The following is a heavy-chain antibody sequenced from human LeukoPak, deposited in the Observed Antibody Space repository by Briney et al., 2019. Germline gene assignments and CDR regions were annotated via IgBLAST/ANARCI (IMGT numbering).Heavy chain of an antibody. V-gene: IGHV3-30*04. CDR3: AITFRIDCSSTSCYYYGMDV. J-gene: IGHJ6*04. D-gene: IGHD2-2*01. CDR2: ISYDGSHE. CDR1: GFTFSSYA. Sequence: GGSLRLSCAASGFTFSSYAMHWVRQAPGKGLEWVAVISYDGSHEYYADSVKGRFIISRDNSKNTLYLQMNSLRPEDTAVYYCAITFRIDCSSTSCYYYGMDVWGKGTTVTVSS.